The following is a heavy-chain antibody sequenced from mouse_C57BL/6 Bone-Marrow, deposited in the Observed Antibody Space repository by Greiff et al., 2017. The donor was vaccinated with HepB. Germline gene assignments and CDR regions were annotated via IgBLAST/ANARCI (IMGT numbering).Heavy chain of an antibody. CDR2: IHPHSGST. CDR3: AANYGSPYYFDY. D-gene: IGHD1-1*01. CDR1: GSTFTSYW. J-gene: IGHJ2*01. Sequence: QVQLPQPGAELVKPGASVKLSCKASGSTFTSYWMHWVKQRPGPGLEWIGMIHPHSGSTNYNEKFKSKATLTVDKSSSTAYMQLSSLTSEDSAVYYCAANYGSPYYFDYWGQGTTLTVSS. V-gene: IGHV1-64*01.